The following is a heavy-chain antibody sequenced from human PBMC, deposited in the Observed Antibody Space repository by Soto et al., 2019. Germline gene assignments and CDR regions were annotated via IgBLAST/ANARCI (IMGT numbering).Heavy chain of an antibody. CDR3: ARDGDGYND. J-gene: IGHJ4*02. CDR1: GGSVSSGSYY. Sequence: QVQLQESGPGLVKPSETLSLTCTVSGGSVSSGSYYWSWIRQPPGKGLEWIGYIYSSGSTSYNPSLKSRVTISVDTSKTQFSLKLRSVTAADTAVYYCARDGDGYNDWGQGTLVNVYS. CDR2: IYSSGST. V-gene: IGHV4-61*01. D-gene: IGHD5-12*01.